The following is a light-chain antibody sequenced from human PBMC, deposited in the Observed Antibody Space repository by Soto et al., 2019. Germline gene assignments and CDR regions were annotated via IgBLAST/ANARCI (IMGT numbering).Light chain of an antibody. V-gene: IGKV3-11*01. J-gene: IGKJ4*01. Sequence: EIVLTQSPATLSLSPGERATLSCRASQSVSSYLAWYQQKPGQAPRLLIYDASNRATGIPARCSGSGSVTDFVLTISSLDPEDFADYYCQQRSNWHSTFGGVTKVEIK. CDR3: QQRSNWHST. CDR1: QSVSSY. CDR2: DAS.